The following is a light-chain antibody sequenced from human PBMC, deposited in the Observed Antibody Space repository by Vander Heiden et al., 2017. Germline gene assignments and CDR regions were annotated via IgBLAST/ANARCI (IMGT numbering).Light chain of an antibody. Sequence: QSVLSQPPSASGPPGQRVTFSCSGSNSNIGHNSVNWYQQLPGRAPKLLIHSNDKRPSGVPDRFSASKSGASASLAISGLQSGDEGDYYCATWEVSLNGWVFGGGTKLTVL. CDR1: NSNIGHNS. CDR3: ATWEVSLNGWV. V-gene: IGLV1-44*01. J-gene: IGLJ3*02. CDR2: SND.